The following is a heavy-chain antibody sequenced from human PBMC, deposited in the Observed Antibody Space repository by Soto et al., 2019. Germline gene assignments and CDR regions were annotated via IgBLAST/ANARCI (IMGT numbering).Heavy chain of an antibody. D-gene: IGHD2-21*01. Sequence: QVQLQESGPGLVKPSQTLSLTCTVSGGSISSGGYYWSWIRQHPGKGLEWIGYIYYSGSTYYNPSLKSRVTISVDTSKNQFSLKLSSVTAADTAVYYCARGLYCGGDSMRCWFDPWGQGTLVTVSS. CDR3: ARGLYCGGDSMRCWFDP. J-gene: IGHJ5*02. CDR1: GGSISSGGYY. CDR2: IYYSGST. V-gene: IGHV4-31*03.